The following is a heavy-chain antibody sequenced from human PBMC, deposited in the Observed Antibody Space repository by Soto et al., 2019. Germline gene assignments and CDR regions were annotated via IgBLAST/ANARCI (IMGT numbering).Heavy chain of an antibody. Sequence: GGSLRLSCAASGFTFSSYAMSWVRQAPGKGLEWFSRISGSGTTYYADSVKGRFTISRDNSKNTLYLQMNSLRAEDTAVYYCAKDLGTDYYYYHMDVWGKGTTVTVSS. CDR1: GFTFSSYA. V-gene: IGHV3-23*01. D-gene: IGHD3-10*01. CDR3: AKDLGTDYYYYHMDV. J-gene: IGHJ6*03. CDR2: ISGSGTT.